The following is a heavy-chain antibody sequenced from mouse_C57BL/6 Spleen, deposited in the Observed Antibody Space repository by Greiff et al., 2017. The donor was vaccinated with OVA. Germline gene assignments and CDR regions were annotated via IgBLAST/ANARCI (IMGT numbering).Heavy chain of an antibody. D-gene: IGHD3-2*02. J-gene: IGHJ3*01. CDR1: GYTFTGYW. CDR2: ILPGSGST. V-gene: IGHV1-9*01. Sequence: QVQLQQSGAELMKPGASVKLSCKATGYTFTGYWIEWVKQRPGHGLEWIGEILPGSGSTNYNEKFKGKATFTADTSSNTAYMQLSSLTTEDSAIYYGARMKHLTAQATPFAYWGQGTLVTVSA. CDR3: ARMKHLTAQATPFAY.